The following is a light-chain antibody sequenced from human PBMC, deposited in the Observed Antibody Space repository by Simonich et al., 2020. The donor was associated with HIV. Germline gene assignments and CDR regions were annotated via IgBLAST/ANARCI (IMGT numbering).Light chain of an antibody. J-gene: IGKJ1*01. CDR2: WAS. CDR1: RTILSSSNNKND. V-gene: IGKV4-1*01. Sequence: DIVMTQSPDSLAVSLGERATINCKSSRTILSSSNNKNDLAGYQQKPGQPPKLRIYWASTRESGVPDRFRASGSGTDFTLTISSLQAEDVAVYSCQQYYSTPPTFGQGTKVEIK. CDR3: QQYYSTPPT.